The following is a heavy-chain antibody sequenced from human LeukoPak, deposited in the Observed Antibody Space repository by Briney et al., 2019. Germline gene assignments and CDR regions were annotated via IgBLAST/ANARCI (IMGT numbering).Heavy chain of an antibody. CDR1: GFTFDEYA. Sequence: QPGGSLRLSCAASGFTFDEYAMHWVRQAPGKGLEGVSLISWDGGSTYYADSVKGRFTISRDNSKNSLYLQMNSLRAEDTALYYCAKEGYGSGSRPTVNLDYWGQGTLVTVSS. CDR2: ISWDGGST. CDR3: AKEGYGSGSRPTVNLDY. J-gene: IGHJ4*02. D-gene: IGHD3-10*01. V-gene: IGHV3-43D*03.